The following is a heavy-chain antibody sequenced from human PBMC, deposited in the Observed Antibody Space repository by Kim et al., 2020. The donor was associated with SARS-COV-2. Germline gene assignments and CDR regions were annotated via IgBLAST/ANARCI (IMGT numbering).Heavy chain of an antibody. CDR2: ISSSSSYI. Sequence: GGSLRLSCAASGFSFSSYGMNWVRQAPGKGLEWVSSISSSSSYIKYADSVKGRFTISRDNAKNSLYLQMNSLRAEDTAVYYCARDPRNYGVLDYWGQGTLVTVSS. CDR1: GFSFSSYG. V-gene: IGHV3-21*01. D-gene: IGHD4-17*01. CDR3: ARDPRNYGVLDY. J-gene: IGHJ4*02.